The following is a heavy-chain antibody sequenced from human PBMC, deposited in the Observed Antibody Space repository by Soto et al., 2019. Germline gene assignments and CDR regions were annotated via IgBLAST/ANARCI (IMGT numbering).Heavy chain of an antibody. J-gene: IGHJ4*02. V-gene: IGHV3-30*18. CDR2: VSHDGRNT. D-gene: IGHD6-19*01. CDR1: GFTFSDYA. CDR3: AKGGRQWLVTSDFNY. Sequence: VQLVESGGGVVQPGRSRRLSCAASGFTFSDYAMHWVRQAPGKGLEWVAVVSHDGRNTHYSDSVKGRFNISRDSSKNTVSMEMTSLRAEDTAVYYCAKGGRQWLVTSDFNYWGQGALVTVSS.